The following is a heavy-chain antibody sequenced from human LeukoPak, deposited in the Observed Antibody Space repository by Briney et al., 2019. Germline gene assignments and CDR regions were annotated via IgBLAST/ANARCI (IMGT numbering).Heavy chain of an antibody. J-gene: IGHJ4*02. CDR2: IYYSGST. CDR1: GGSISSYY. Sequence: SETLSLTCTGSGGSISSYYWSWIRQPPGKGLEWIGYIYYSGSTNYNPSLKSRVTISVDTSMNQFSLKLSSVTAADTAVYYCARVMGGYYDSSGYSQYFDYWGQGTLVTVSS. V-gene: IGHV4-59*01. D-gene: IGHD3-22*01. CDR3: ARVMGGYYDSSGYSQYFDY.